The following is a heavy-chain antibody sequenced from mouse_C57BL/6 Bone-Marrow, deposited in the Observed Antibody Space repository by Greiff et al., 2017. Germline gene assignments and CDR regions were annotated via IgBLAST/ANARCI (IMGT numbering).Heavy chain of an antibody. V-gene: IGHV5-6*01. CDR2: ISSGGSYT. CDR3: ARHHPYYYGSSYGY. CDR1: GFTFSSYG. D-gene: IGHD1-1*01. J-gene: IGHJ2*01. Sequence: EVQGVESGGDLVKPGGSLKFSCAASGFTFSSYGMSWVRQTPDKRLEWVATISSGGSYTYYPDSVKGRLTISRDNAKNTLYLQMSSLKSEDTAMYYCARHHPYYYGSSYGYWGQGTTLTVSS.